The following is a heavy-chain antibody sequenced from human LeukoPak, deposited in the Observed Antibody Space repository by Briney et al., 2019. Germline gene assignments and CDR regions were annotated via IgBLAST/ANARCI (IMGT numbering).Heavy chain of an antibody. CDR3: ARDYWSGSRTTYYDFWSGYYPYYYYGMDV. D-gene: IGHD3-3*01. CDR1: GFTFSSYW. Sequence: PGGSLRLSCEASGFTFSSYWMNWVRQAPGKGLEWVANIKQDGSEQYYADAVKGRFTISRDNSKNTLYLQMNSLRAEDTAVYYCARDYWSGSRTTYYDFWSGYYPYYYYGMDVWGQGTTVTVSS. J-gene: IGHJ6*02. V-gene: IGHV3-7*01. CDR2: IKQDGSEQ.